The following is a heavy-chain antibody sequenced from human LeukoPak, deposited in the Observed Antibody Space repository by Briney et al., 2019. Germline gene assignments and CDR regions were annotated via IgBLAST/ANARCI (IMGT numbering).Heavy chain of an antibody. J-gene: IGHJ4*02. D-gene: IGHD3-3*01. CDR1: GGSISSYY. CDR2: IYHSGST. V-gene: IGHV4-38-2*02. Sequence: SETLSLTCTVYGGSISSYYWGWIRQPPGKGLVWIGSIYHSGSTYYNPSLKSRVTISVDTCKNQFSLKLSSVTAADTAVYYCARIYYDFWSGYYTPRYFDYWGQGTLVTVSS. CDR3: ARIYYDFWSGYYTPRYFDY.